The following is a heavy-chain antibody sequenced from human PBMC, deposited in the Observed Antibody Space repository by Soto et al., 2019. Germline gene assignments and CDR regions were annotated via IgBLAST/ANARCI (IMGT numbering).Heavy chain of an antibody. CDR3: ATYTSLDY. Sequence: EVQLVETGGGLIQPGGSLRLSCAASGFTVSNNYMSWVRQAPGKGLEWVSLIYSGGSTFYADSVKGRFTISRDHSKNTLFLQINSLRAEDTAVYVCATYTSLDYWGQGTLVTVSS. V-gene: IGHV3-53*02. CDR2: IYSGGST. D-gene: IGHD2-2*02. J-gene: IGHJ4*02. CDR1: GFTVSNNY.